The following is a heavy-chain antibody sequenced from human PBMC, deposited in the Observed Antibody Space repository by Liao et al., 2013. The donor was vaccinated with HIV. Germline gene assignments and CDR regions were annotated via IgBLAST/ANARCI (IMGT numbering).Heavy chain of an antibody. D-gene: IGHD3-16*01. Sequence: QMQLQESGPGLMKPSETLSLTCGVSGVSVSSRNYYWTWIRQAPGKGLEWVGSIYYNGKKYSNQSFMSRVTMSLDMSKNQLSLKLRSVTAADTAVYYCARTHYDVWITSWSFIDFWGLGSLVIVSS. J-gene: IGHJ4*02. CDR3: ARTHYDVWITSWSFIDF. V-gene: IGHV4-39*07. CDR2: IYYNGKK. CDR1: GVSVSSRNYY.